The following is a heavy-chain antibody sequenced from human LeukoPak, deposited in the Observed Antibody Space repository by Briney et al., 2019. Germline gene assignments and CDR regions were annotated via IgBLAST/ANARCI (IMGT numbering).Heavy chain of an antibody. V-gene: IGHV4-31*03. CDR1: GGSISSGGYY. D-gene: IGHD2-21*02. Sequence: PSETLSLTCTVSGGSISSGGYYWSWIRQHPGKGLEWIGYIYYSGTTYYNPSLKSRVTISVDTSKNQFSLKLSSVTAADTAVYYCARDSGDLFDYRGQGTLVTVSS. J-gene: IGHJ4*02. CDR2: IYYSGTT. CDR3: ARDSGDLFDY.